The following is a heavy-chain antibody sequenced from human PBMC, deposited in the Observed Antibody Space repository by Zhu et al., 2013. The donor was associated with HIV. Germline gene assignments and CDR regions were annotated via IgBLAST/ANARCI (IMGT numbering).Heavy chain of an antibody. CDR3: ARGLGLNFGVVV. CDR2: INPKSGGT. V-gene: IGHV1-2*02. CDR1: GYTFNGYY. J-gene: IGHJ4*02. Sequence: QVRLVQSGAEVRKPGASVKVSCKASGYTFNGYYMHWVRQAPGQRPEWMGWINPKSGGTNYAQKFQGRVTMTSDTSISTAYMELSWLISDDTAIYYCARGLGLNFGVVVWGQGTLVSVSS. D-gene: IGHD3-3*01.